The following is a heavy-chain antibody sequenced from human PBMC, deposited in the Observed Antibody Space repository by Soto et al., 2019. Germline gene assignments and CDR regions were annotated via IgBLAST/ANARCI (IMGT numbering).Heavy chain of an antibody. V-gene: IGHV3-11*01. CDR1: GFTFSDYY. Sequence: GGSLRLSCAASGFTFSDYYMSWIRQAPGKGLEWISYIDSSGSIIYYADSVKGRFTISRDNAKNSLYLQMNSLRAEDTAVYYCARDLGYYDSSGYFDYWGQGTLVTVSS. CDR2: IDSSGSII. D-gene: IGHD3-22*01. CDR3: ARDLGYYDSSGYFDY. J-gene: IGHJ4*02.